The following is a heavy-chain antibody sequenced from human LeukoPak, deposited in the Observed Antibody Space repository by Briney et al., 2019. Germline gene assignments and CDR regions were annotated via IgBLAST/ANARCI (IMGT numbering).Heavy chain of an antibody. V-gene: IGHV4-30-2*01. CDR3: ARGVKGDQDVVVSGGYYYYGMDV. D-gene: IGHD2-21*01. CDR1: GGSISSGGYY. J-gene: IGHJ6*02. Sequence: PSQTLSLTCTVSGGSISSGGYYWSWIRQPPGKGLEWIGYIYHSGSTYYNPSLKSRVTISVDTSKNQFSLKLSSVTAADTAVYYCARGVKGDQDVVVSGGYYYYGMDVWGQGTTVTVSS. CDR2: IYHSGST.